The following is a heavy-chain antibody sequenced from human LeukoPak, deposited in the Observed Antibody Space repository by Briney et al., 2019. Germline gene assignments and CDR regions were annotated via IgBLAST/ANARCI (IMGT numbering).Heavy chain of an antibody. CDR1: GGSISNGGYY. CDR2: IYDSGTT. D-gene: IGHD1-14*01. V-gene: IGHV4-31*03. J-gene: IGHJ4*02. Sequence: SQTLSLTCTVSGGSISNGGYYWSWIRQHPGKGLEWIGYIYDSGTTYYNPALQSRVTISVDMSDNHFSLKMRSMTAADTAVYFCARGGDRRGFDYWGQGTLVTVSS. CDR3: ARGGDRRGFDY.